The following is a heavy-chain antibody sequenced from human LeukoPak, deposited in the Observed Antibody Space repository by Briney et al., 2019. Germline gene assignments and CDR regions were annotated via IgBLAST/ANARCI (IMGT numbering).Heavy chain of an antibody. V-gene: IGHV4-34*01. CDR1: GGSFSGYY. Sequence: SETLSLTCAVYGGSFSGYYWSWIRQPPGKGLEWIGEINHSGSTNYNPSLKSRVTISVDTSKNQFSPKLSSVTAADTAVYYCARGNSGWYKYWFDPWGQGTLVTVSS. J-gene: IGHJ5*02. D-gene: IGHD6-19*01. CDR2: INHSGST. CDR3: ARGNSGWYKYWFDP.